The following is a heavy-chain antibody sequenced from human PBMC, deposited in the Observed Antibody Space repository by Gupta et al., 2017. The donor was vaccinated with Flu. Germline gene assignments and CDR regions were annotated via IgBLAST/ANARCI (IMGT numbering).Heavy chain of an antibody. J-gene: IGHJ3*02. CDR2: VKQDGSQK. V-gene: IGHV3-7*01. Sequence: EMQLVESGGGLVQPGGSLRLSCADSGFTFSPHWMSWVRQAPGKGLGWVANVKQDGSQKFYVDSVKGRFTISRDNAKNSLYLQMNSLRAEDTAVYYCARGDYVDYKFADAFDIWGQGTLVTVSS. CDR1: GFTFSPHW. D-gene: IGHD4-17*01. CDR3: ARGDYVDYKFADAFDI.